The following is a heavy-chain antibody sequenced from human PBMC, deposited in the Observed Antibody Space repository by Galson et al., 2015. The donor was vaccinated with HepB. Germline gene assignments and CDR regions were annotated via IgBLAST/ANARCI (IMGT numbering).Heavy chain of an antibody. Sequence: SLRLSCAASGFTFSSYGMHWVRQAPGKGLEWVAVISYDGSNKYYADSVKGRFTISRDNSKNTLYLQMNSLRAEDTAVYYCAKDRYDSSGYTLDYGGQGTLVTVSS. CDR1: GFTFSSYG. V-gene: IGHV3-30*18. CDR2: ISYDGSNK. J-gene: IGHJ4*02. D-gene: IGHD3-22*01. CDR3: AKDRYDSSGYTLDY.